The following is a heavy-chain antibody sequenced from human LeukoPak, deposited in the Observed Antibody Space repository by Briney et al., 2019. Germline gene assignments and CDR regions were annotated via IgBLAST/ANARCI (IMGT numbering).Heavy chain of an antibody. V-gene: IGHV3-30*04. J-gene: IGHJ4*02. CDR3: ARERVDSYGFSFDY. CDR1: GFTFSSYA. D-gene: IGHD5-18*01. Sequence: PGGSLRLSCAASGFTFSSYAMHWVRQAPGKWLEWVAVISYDGSNKYYADSVKGRFTISRDNSKNTLYLQMYSLRAEDTAVYYCARERVDSYGFSFDYWGQGTLVTVSS. CDR2: ISYDGSNK.